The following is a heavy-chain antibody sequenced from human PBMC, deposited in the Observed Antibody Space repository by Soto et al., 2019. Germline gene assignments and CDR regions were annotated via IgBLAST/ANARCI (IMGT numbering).Heavy chain of an antibody. Sequence: ASVKVSCKASGYTFTGYYMHWVRQAPGQGLEWMGWINPNSGGTNYAQKFQGWVTMTRDTSISTAYMELSRLRSDDTAVYYCAREGIDGIGVVIPNYYYYYYMDVWGKGTTVTVSS. CDR2: INPNSGGT. CDR3: AREGIDGIGVVIPNYYYYYYMDV. J-gene: IGHJ6*03. D-gene: IGHD3-3*01. CDR1: GYTFTGYY. V-gene: IGHV1-2*04.